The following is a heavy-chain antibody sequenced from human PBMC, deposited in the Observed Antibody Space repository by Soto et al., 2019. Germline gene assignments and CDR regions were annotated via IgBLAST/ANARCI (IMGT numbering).Heavy chain of an antibody. J-gene: IGHJ4*02. CDR1: GGSISSSSYY. D-gene: IGHD2-2*01. CDR3: ARARGEYQLLFSDY. Sequence: SETLSLTCTVSGGSISSSSYYWGWIRQPPGKGLEWIGSIYYSGSTYYNPSLKSRVTISVDTSKNQFSLKLSSVTAADTAVYYCARARGEYQLLFSDYWGQGTLVTVSS. V-gene: IGHV4-39*01. CDR2: IYYSGST.